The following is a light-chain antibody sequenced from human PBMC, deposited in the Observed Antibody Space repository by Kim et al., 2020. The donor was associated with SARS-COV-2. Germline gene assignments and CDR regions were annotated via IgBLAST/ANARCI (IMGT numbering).Light chain of an antibody. Sequence: DIQMTQSPSSLSASVGDRVTITCRASQAINNYLAWYQQKPGKVPKYLIYAASTLQSGVPSRFSGSGFDTDFTLTITGLQPEDVATYYCQNYKGAPVTFGPGTKVDIK. CDR3: QNYKGAPVT. J-gene: IGKJ3*01. V-gene: IGKV1-27*01. CDR2: AAS. CDR1: QAINNY.